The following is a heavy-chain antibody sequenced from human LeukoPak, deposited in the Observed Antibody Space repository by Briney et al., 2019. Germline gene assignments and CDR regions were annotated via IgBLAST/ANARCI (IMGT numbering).Heavy chain of an antibody. J-gene: IGHJ4*02. CDR3: VSRGVEAGMDY. CDR1: GFIFTTYW. CDR2: IHLDGSEP. D-gene: IGHD3-10*01. V-gene: IGHV3-7*01. Sequence: GGALRLSSEASGFIFTTYWMGSVPQVPGKGVEWVSNIHLDGSEPSYVHSVKGRFTISRDNAKKSMFLQMNRLRTEETAVYICVSRGVEAGMDYWGQGPLVTVSS.